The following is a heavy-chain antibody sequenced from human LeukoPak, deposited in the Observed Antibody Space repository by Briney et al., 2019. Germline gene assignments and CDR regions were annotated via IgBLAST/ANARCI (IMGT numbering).Heavy chain of an antibody. J-gene: IGHJ3*02. V-gene: IGHV4-59*01. CDR3: ARDHRELGIRDAFDI. D-gene: IGHD7-27*01. CDR2: IYHDGDT. Sequence: SVTLSLTCTVSGGSISGYYWSWIRQPPGKGLEWIGCIYHDGDTKYNPSFESRVTISVDTSKNQFSLRLTSVTAADTAVYYCARDHRELGIRDAFDIWGQGTMVTVSS. CDR1: GGSISGYY.